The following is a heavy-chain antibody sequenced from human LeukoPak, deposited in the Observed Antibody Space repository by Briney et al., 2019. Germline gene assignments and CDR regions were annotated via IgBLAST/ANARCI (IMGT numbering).Heavy chain of an antibody. CDR1: GGTFSSYA. J-gene: IGHJ6*03. Sequence: SVKASCKASGGTFSSYAISWVRQAPGQGLEWMGGIIPIFATTNYAQKFQGRVTITADESTSTAYMELSSLRSEDTAVYYCARQLERRYYYYMDAWGKGTTVTVSS. CDR3: ARQLERRYYYYMDA. V-gene: IGHV1-69*13. CDR2: IIPIFATT. D-gene: IGHD1-1*01.